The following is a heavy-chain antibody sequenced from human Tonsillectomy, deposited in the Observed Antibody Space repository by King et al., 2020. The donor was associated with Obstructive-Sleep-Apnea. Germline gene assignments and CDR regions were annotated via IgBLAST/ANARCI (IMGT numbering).Heavy chain of an antibody. V-gene: IGHV4-39*07. CDR2: IYNSGST. D-gene: IGHD4-17*01. Sequence: MQLQESGPGLVKPSETLSLTCIVSGVSISSSSYYWGWIRQPPGKGLEWIGSIYNSGSTDYNPPLKSRVSISVDTAKNQFSLKRSSVTAADTAVYYCARGGNYGYSANWFDTWGQGTLVTVSS. CDR1: GVSISSSSYY. CDR3: ARGGNYGYSANWFDT. J-gene: IGHJ5*02.